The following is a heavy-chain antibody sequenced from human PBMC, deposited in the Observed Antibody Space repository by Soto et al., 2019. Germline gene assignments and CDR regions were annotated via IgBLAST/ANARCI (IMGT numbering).Heavy chain of an antibody. CDR3: AALFRDFSSGYYIDP. Sequence: PSETLSLTCAVSGGSISSGGYSWSWIRQPPGKGLEWIGYIYHSGITYYNPSLKSRVTISVDGSKNQFSLKLSSVTAADTAVYYCAALFRDFSSGYYIDPWGQGTLVTVSS. CDR2: IYHSGIT. CDR1: GGSISSGGYS. D-gene: IGHD3-3*01. V-gene: IGHV4-30-2*01. J-gene: IGHJ5*02.